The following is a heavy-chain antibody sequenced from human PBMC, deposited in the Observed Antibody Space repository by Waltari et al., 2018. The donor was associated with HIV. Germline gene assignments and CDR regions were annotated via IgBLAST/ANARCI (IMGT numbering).Heavy chain of an antibody. CDR3: ARMARGSYGDYFDY. V-gene: IGHV2-70*04. CDR2: IDWDDDK. J-gene: IGHJ4*02. CDR1: GFSLGTTGMR. Sequence: QVTLKESGPALVKPTQTLTLTCTFSGFSLGTTGMRVSWIRQPPGKALEWLARIDWDDDKFYSTSLRTRLTISKDTSKNQVVLTMSNLDPLDTATYYCARMARGSYGDYFDYWGQGTLVTVSS. D-gene: IGHD1-26*01.